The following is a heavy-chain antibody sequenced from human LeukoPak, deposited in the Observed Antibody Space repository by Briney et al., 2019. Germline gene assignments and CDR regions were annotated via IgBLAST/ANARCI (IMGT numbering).Heavy chain of an antibody. D-gene: IGHD3-10*01. V-gene: IGHV1-2*02. J-gene: IGHJ5*02. CDR2: INPNSGGT. CDR3: ARVQGAMGGLNWFDP. CDR1: GYTFTGYY. Sequence: ASVKVSCKASGYTFTGYYMHWVRQAPGQGLEWMGWINPNSGGTNYAQKFQGRVTMTRDTSISTAYMELSRLRSDDTAVYYCARVQGAMGGLNWFDPWGQGTLVTVSS.